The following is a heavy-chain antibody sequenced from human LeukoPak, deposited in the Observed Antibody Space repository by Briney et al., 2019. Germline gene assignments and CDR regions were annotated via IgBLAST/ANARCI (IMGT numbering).Heavy chain of an antibody. CDR3: AGGGGRELGAADY. Sequence: ASVKVSCKTSGYTFTDYYMHWVRQAPGQGLEWMGWINPNSGGTYYAQRFQGRVTMTRDTSIRTAYMELSRLRSDDTAVYYCAGGGGRELGAADYWGQGTLVTVSS. D-gene: IGHD1-26*01. V-gene: IGHV1-2*02. CDR1: GYTFTDYY. J-gene: IGHJ4*02. CDR2: INPNSGGT.